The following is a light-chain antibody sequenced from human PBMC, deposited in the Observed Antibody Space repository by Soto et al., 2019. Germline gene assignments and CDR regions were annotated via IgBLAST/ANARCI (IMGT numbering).Light chain of an antibody. V-gene: IGLV2-23*02. CDR1: SSDVGSYDL. Sequence: QSALTQPASVSGSPGQSITISCTGTSSDVGSYDLVSWYQHHPGTAPKLILYEVTKRPSGVSNRFSGSKSGNTASLTISGLQTEDDSHYYCCSYTNGNTLLFGGGPQLTVL. CDR2: EVT. CDR3: CSYTNGNTLL. J-gene: IGLJ2*01.